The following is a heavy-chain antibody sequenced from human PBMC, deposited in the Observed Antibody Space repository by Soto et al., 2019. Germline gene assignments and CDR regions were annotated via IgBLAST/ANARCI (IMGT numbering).Heavy chain of an antibody. V-gene: IGHV4-39*01. CDR2: IYYSGST. D-gene: IGHD3-3*01. CDR3: ARHINTIFGVVITDLNWFDP. J-gene: IGHJ5*02. Sequence: KPSETLSLTCTVSGGSISSSSYYWGWIRQPPGKGLEWIGSIYYSGSTYYNPSLKSRVTISVDTSKNQFSLKLSSVTAADTAVYYCARHINTIFGVVITDLNWFDPWGQGTLVTVSS. CDR1: GGSISSSSYY.